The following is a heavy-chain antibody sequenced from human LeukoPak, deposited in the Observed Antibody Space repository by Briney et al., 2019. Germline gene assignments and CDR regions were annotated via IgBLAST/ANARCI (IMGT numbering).Heavy chain of an antibody. J-gene: IGHJ6*02. D-gene: IGHD4-11*01. CDR3: AREPHDYSKIVDNYGMDV. Sequence: PGGSLRLSCAASGFTFSTYNMNWVRQAPGKGLEWVSSISSSRSSIFYADSVKGRFTISRDNAKNSLYLQMNSLRAEDTAVYYCAREPHDYSKIVDNYGMDVWGQGTTVTVSS. V-gene: IGHV3-21*01. CDR1: GFTFSTYN. CDR2: ISSSRSSI.